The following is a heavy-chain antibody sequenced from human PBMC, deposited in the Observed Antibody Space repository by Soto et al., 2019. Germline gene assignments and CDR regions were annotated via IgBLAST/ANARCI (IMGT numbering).Heavy chain of an antibody. CDR3: AREVSAMVTTGFDY. Sequence: PVEASCKASGGTYSSYSISRVRQAPGQGLEWMGGIIPIFGTANYAQKFQGRVTITADESTSTAYMELSSLRSEDTAVYYCAREVSAMVTTGFDYWGQGTLVTVSS. CDR1: GGTYSSYS. V-gene: IGHV1-69*13. D-gene: IGHD5-18*01. CDR2: IIPIFGTA. J-gene: IGHJ4*02.